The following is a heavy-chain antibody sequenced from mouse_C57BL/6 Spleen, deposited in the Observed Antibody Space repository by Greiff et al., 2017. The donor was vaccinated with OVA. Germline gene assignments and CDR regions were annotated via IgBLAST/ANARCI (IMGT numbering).Heavy chain of an antibody. J-gene: IGHJ3*01. CDR3: ARCDYDGAWFAY. V-gene: IGHV7-3*01. CDR2: IRNKANGYTT. CDR1: GFTFTDYY. D-gene: IGHD2-4*01. Sequence: VQLKESGGGLVQPGGSLSLSCAASGFTFTDYYMSWVRQPPGKALEWLGFIRNKANGYTTEYSASVKGRFTISRDNSQSILYLQMNALRAEDSATYYCARCDYDGAWFAYWGQGTLVTVSA.